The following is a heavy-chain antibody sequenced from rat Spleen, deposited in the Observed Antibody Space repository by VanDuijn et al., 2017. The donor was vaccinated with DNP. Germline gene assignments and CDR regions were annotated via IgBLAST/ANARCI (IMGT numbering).Heavy chain of an antibody. J-gene: IGHJ2*01. Sequence: EVQLQESGSGLVKPSQSLSLTCSVTGYSITNNYWGWIRQFPGNKVEYIGHISYSGRTNYNPSLKSRISITRDTSKNQFFLQLRSMTAEDTATYYCAREVIVRSTFSHWGQGVMVTVSS. CDR3: AREVIVRSTFSH. CDR2: ISYSGRT. CDR1: GYSITNNY. V-gene: IGHV3-1*01. D-gene: IGHD4-3*01.